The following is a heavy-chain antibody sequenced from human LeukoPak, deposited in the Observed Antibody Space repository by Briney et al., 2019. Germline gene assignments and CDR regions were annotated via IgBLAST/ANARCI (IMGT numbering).Heavy chain of an antibody. CDR1: GFTFGDYA. J-gene: IGHJ4*02. Sequence: PGRSLRLSCTASGFTFGDYAMSWIRQAPGKGLEWVGFIRSKAYGETADYAASVKGRFTISGDDSKAIAYLQMNSLKTEDTAVYHCTRDRGAYNLYDYWGQGTLVTVSS. V-gene: IGHV3-49*03. CDR3: TRDRGAYNLYDY. D-gene: IGHD1-1*01. CDR2: IRSKAYGETA.